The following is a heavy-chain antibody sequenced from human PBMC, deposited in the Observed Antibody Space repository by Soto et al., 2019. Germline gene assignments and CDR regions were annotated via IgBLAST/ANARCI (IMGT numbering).Heavy chain of an antibody. CDR1: GYSFTRYA. CDR2: IYTDSGDT. V-gene: IGHV1-3*04. D-gene: IGHD3-22*01. CDR3: ARDLRPESSGYYGC. J-gene: IGHJ4*02. Sequence: QVQLVQSGAEVKKPGASVKVSCKASGYSFTRYAIHWVRQAPGQRLEWLGWIYTDSGDTKYSHNLQGRVTITRDTSASTAYMERSSLRSEDTAVYYCARDLRPESSGYYGCWGQGTLVTVSS.